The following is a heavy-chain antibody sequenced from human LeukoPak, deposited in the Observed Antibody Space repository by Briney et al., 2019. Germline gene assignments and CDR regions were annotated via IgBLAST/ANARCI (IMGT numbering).Heavy chain of an antibody. CDR3: AKEFYDYVWGSYHDY. D-gene: IGHD3-16*01. CDR1: GFTFSSYW. J-gene: IGHJ4*02. CDR2: ISGSGGST. Sequence: GGSLRLSCAASGFTFSSYWMSWVRQAPGKGLEWVSAISGSGGSTYYADSVKGRFTISRDNSKNTLYLQMNSLRAEDTAVYYCAKEFYDYVWGSYHDYWGQGTLVTVSS. V-gene: IGHV3-23*01.